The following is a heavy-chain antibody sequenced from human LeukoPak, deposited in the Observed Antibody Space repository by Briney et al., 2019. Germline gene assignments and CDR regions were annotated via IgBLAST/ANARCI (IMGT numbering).Heavy chain of an antibody. Sequence: GGSLRLSCAASGFTFSSYSMNWVRQAPGKGPEWVSYISSSSSTIYYADSVKGRFTISRDNAKNSLYLQMNSLRAEDTAVYYCARDRTSRGSRYYMDVWGKGTTVTVSS. J-gene: IGHJ6*03. CDR2: ISSSSSTI. CDR1: GFTFSSYS. CDR3: ARDRTSRGSRYYMDV. V-gene: IGHV3-48*04. D-gene: IGHD3-10*01.